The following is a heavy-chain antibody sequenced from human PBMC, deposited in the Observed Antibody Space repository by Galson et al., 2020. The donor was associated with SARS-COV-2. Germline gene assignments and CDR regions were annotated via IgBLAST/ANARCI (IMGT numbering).Heavy chain of an antibody. CDR3: ASLNLYGSGSDVDY. CDR1: GGSFSGYY. CDR2: INHSGST. D-gene: IGHD3-10*01. V-gene: IGHV4-34*01. J-gene: IGHJ4*02. Sequence: ETSETLSLTCAVYGGSFSGYYWSWIRQPPGKGLEWIGEINHSGSTNYNPSLKSRVTISVDTSKNQFSLKLSSVTAADTAVYYCASLNLYGSGSDVDYWGQGTLVTVSS.